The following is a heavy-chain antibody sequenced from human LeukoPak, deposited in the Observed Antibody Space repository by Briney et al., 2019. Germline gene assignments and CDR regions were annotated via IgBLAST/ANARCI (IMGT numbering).Heavy chain of an antibody. V-gene: IGHV3-23*01. J-gene: IGHJ4*02. CDR2: ISGSGGST. CDR1: GGSISSGSYC. Sequence: ETLSLTCTVSGGSISSGSYCWGWIRQPPGKGLEWVSAISGSGGSTYYADSVKGRFTISRDNSKNTLYLQMNSLRAEDTAVYYCTKGPRALEHSTHRFDYWGQGTLVTVSS. CDR3: TKGPRALEHSTHRFDY. D-gene: IGHD1/OR15-1a*01.